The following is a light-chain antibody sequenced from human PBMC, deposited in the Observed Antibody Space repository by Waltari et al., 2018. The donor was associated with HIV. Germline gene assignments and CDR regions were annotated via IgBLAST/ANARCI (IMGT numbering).Light chain of an antibody. Sequence: QCALTQPASVSGSPGQSITFPCTGARSDVGDYSFVAWYQQHPDNAPKLRIYDVNDRPSGVSIRFSGSKSGNTASLTISGLQAEDEADYYCCSYSLTHTLVFGSGTKVTVL. CDR2: DVN. CDR1: RSDVGDYSF. CDR3: CSYSLTHTLV. V-gene: IGLV2-14*03. J-gene: IGLJ1*01.